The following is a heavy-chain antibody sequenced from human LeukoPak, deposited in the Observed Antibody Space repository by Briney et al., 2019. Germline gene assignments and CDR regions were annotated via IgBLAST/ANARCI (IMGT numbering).Heavy chain of an antibody. Sequence: SETLSLTCTVSGGSISSSSYYWGWIRQPPGTGLEWIGSIYHSGSTYYNPSLKSRVTISVDTSKDQFSLKLSSVTAADTAVYYCARIERQFCSGGVCYSDYWGRGTLVTVSS. CDR3: ARIERQFCSGGVCYSDY. J-gene: IGHJ4*02. V-gene: IGHV4-39*07. D-gene: IGHD2-15*01. CDR2: IYHSGST. CDR1: GGSISSSSYY.